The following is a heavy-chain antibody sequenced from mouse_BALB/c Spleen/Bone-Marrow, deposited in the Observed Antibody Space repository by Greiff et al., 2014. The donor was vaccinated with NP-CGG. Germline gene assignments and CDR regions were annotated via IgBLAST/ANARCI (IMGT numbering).Heavy chain of an antibody. V-gene: IGHV14-4*02. Sequence: EVKLVESGAGLVRSGASVRLSCTASGFNIKDSYIHWVRQRPEQGLEWIGWIDPENGDTEYAPKFQGKATMTADTSSNTAYLQLSSLTSEDTAVYYCKGYDYDVDSFDYWGQGTTLTVSS. CDR1: GFNIKDSY. J-gene: IGHJ2*01. CDR3: KGYDYDVDSFDY. D-gene: IGHD2-4*01. CDR2: IDPENGDT.